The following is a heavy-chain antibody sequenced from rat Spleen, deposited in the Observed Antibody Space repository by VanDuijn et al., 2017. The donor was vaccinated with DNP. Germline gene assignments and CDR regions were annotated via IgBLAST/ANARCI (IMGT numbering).Heavy chain of an antibody. CDR3: TRAEGTGFPY. CDR1: GFTFSDYY. V-gene: IGHV5-29*01. J-gene: IGHJ3*01. Sequence: EVQLVESDGGLVQPGRSLKLSCAASGFTFSDYYMAWVRQAPTKGLEWVATISYDSSTTYYRDSVKGRFTISRDNAKSTLYLQMDSLRSEDTATYYCTRAEGTGFPYWGQGTLVTVSS. CDR2: ISYDSSTT. D-gene: IGHD1-11*01.